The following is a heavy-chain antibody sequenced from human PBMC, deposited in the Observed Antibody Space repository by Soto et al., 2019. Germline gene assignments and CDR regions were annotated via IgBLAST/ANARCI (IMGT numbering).Heavy chain of an antibody. J-gene: IGHJ4*02. CDR2: IKAKAAGGTA. CDR3: ATDTPVIGQGEFEY. CDR1: GFTFRDAW. Sequence: PGGSLRPSCAASGFTFRDAWMSWVRQTPGKGLEWVGLIKAKAAGGTAHFAAPVTGRFTISRDDSKNTVCLQMNGLKTEDTAVYYCATDTPVIGQGEFEYWGPGTLVTVSS. V-gene: IGHV3-15*01. D-gene: IGHD3-10*01.